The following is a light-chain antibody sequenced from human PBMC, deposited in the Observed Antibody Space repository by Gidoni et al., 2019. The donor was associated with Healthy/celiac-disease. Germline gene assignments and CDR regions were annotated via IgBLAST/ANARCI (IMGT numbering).Light chain of an antibody. V-gene: IGKV1-33*01. J-gene: IGKJ3*01. Sequence: DIQMTQSPSSLSASVGDRVTITCQASQDISNYLNWYQQKPGKAPKLLIYDASNLETGVPSRFSGSGSGTDFTFTISSLQAEDIATYYCLQYDNPLFTFGPGTKVDIK. CDR2: DAS. CDR1: QDISNY. CDR3: LQYDNPLFT.